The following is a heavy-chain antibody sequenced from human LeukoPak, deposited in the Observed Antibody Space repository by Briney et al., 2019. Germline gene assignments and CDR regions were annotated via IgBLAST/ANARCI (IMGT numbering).Heavy chain of an antibody. CDR3: ARESIGGYGFDY. CDR2: ISAQNGNT. CDR1: GYMFTSHG. D-gene: IGHD6-25*01. J-gene: IGHJ4*02. V-gene: IGHV1-18*01. Sequence: GASVKVSCKSSGYMFTSHGIHWLRQAPGQGLEWMGWISAQNGNTNYMQQFLGRVTMTRDTSVSTVYMELRSLKSDDTAVYYCARESIGGYGFDYWGQGTPVTVAS.